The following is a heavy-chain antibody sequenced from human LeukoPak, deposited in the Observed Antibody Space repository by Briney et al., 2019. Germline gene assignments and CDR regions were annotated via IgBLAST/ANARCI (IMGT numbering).Heavy chain of an antibody. CDR1: GFTFSNHW. CDR2: ISKDGSTS. V-gene: IGHV3-74*01. CDR3: AELGITMIGGV. Sequence: GGSLRLSCEASGFTFSNHWMHWVRQAPGKGLVWVSVISKDGSTSIYADSVRGRLTISRDNAKNSLYLQMNSLRAEDTAVYYCAELGITMIGGVWGKGTTVTISS. D-gene: IGHD3-10*02. J-gene: IGHJ6*04.